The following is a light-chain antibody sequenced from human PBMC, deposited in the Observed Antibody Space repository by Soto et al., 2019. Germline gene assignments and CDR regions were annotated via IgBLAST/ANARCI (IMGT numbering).Light chain of an antibody. CDR1: QSISSW. Sequence: DIQMTQSPSTLSASVGDRVTITCRASQSISSWLVWYQQKPGKAPKLLIYKASSLESGVPSRFSGSGSGTEFTLTISSLQPDDFATYYCQQYNSYWTFGQGTKGDIK. CDR3: QQYNSYWT. CDR2: KAS. J-gene: IGKJ1*01. V-gene: IGKV1-5*03.